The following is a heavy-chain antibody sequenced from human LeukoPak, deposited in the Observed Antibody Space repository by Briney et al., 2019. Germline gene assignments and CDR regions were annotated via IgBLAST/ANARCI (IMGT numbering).Heavy chain of an antibody. CDR2: IKQDGSEK. CDR3: ARDLNDFWSGKDAFDI. CDR1: GFTFNNYW. J-gene: IGHJ3*02. Sequence: GGSLRLSCAASGFTFNNYWMNWVRQAPGKGLEWVANIKQDGSEKYYADSVKGRFTISRDNAKNSLYLQMNSLRAEDTAVYYCARDLNDFWSGKDAFDIWGQGTMVTVSS. D-gene: IGHD3-3*01. V-gene: IGHV3-7*01.